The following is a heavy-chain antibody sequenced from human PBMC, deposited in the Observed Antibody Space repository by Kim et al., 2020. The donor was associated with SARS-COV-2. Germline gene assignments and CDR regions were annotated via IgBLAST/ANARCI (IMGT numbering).Heavy chain of an antibody. CDR2: IYSDGTST. CDR1: GFTFSDYW. J-gene: IGHJ4*02. CDR3: VRDRGFGTDLFDF. Sequence: GGSLRLSCAASGFTFSDYWMHWVRQVPGKGLVWVSRIYSDGTSTNYADSVRGRFTISRDNAKNTLYLQLHSLRAEDTAVYYCVRDRGFGTDLFDFWGQGTLVTVSS. D-gene: IGHD3-10*01. V-gene: IGHV3-74*01.